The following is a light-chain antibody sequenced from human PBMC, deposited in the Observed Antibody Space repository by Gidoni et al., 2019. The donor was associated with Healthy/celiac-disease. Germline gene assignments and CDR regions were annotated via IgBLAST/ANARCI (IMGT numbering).Light chain of an antibody. CDR3: MQALQTPRT. Sequence: DIVMTQSPLSLSVTPGEPASLSCRSSQSLLHSNGYNYLDWYLQKPGQSPQLLIFLGSNRASGVPDRFSGSGSGTDFTLKISRVEAEDVGVYYCMQALQTPRTFGQGTKLEIK. J-gene: IGKJ2*01. V-gene: IGKV2-28*01. CDR2: LGS. CDR1: QSLLHSNGYNY.